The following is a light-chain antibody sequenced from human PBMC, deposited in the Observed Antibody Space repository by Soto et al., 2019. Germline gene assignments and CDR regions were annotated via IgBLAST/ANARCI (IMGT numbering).Light chain of an antibody. V-gene: IGKV3-20*01. Sequence: EIVLTQSPGTLSLSPGERATLSCRASQSVSTSYLVWYQQKPGQAPRLLMYGASIRATGDPGRLSGSGSGRVFTLNTNRLEPQDFVVYYCQQYSSSPPLTFGGGTKVEL. J-gene: IGKJ4*01. CDR1: QSVSTSY. CDR2: GAS. CDR3: QQYSSSPPLT.